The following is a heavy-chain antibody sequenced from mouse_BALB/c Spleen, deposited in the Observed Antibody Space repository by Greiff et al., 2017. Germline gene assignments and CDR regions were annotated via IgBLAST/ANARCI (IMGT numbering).Heavy chain of an antibody. V-gene: IGHV1-31*01. CDR1: GYSFTGYY. J-gene: IGHJ3*01. CDR2: INPYNGAT. Sequence: EVQLQQSGPELVKPGASVKISCKASGYSFTGYYMHWVKQSHVKSLEWIGRINPYNGATSYNQNFKDKASLTVDKSSSTAYMELHSLTSEDSAVYYCARGDDYDLFAYWGQGTLVTVSA. CDR3: ARGDDYDLFAY. D-gene: IGHD2-4*01.